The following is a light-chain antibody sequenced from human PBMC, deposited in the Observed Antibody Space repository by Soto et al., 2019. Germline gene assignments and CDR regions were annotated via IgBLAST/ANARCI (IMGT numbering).Light chain of an antibody. V-gene: IGLV1-36*01. CDR3: ATWDDSLNGHV. J-gene: IGLJ3*02. Sequence: QSVLTQPPSVSEAPRQRVTISCSGGTSNIGNNAVNWYQQLPGKAPKLPIYHDDMLPSGVSDRFSGSKSGTSASLAISGLQSEDEGDYYCATWDDSLNGHVLGGGTKLTVL. CDR2: HDD. CDR1: TSNIGNNA.